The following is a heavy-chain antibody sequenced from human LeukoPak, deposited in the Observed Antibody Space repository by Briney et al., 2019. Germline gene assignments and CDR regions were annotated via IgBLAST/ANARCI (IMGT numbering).Heavy chain of an antibody. J-gene: IGHJ4*02. V-gene: IGHV1-18*01. D-gene: IGHD3-22*01. CDR2: ISTYDGNT. CDR3: AKSGASSGYSPIDY. CDR1: GYSFTSYG. Sequence: GPVKVSCKASGYSFTSYGISWVRQAPGQGLEWMGWISTYDGNTNFAQNVQGRVNMSTDSSTRTAYMELTSLRSDDPAVYYCAKSGASSGYSPIDYWGPGTLVTVSS.